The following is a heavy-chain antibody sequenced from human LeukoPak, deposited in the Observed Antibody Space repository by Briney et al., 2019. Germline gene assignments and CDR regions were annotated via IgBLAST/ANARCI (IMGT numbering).Heavy chain of an antibody. J-gene: IGHJ6*02. Sequence: GGSLGLSCAASGFTVSSNYMSWVRQAPGKGLEWVSVIYSGGSTYYADSVKGRFTISRDNSKNTLYLQMNSLRAEDTAVYYCARVGATPYYYYYGMDVWGQGTTVTVSS. CDR3: ARVGATPYYYYYGMDV. CDR1: GFTVSSNY. CDR2: IYSGGST. V-gene: IGHV3-66*01. D-gene: IGHD1-26*01.